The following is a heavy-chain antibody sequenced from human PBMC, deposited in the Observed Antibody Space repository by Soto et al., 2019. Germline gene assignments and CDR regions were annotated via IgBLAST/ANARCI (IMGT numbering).Heavy chain of an antibody. V-gene: IGHV3-21*01. CDR3: AAGPFFGSDYGGMYV. CDR1: GFTFSSYS. D-gene: IGHD3-10*01. J-gene: IGHJ6*02. Sequence: EVQLVESGGGVVKPGGSLRLSCAASGFTFSSYSMNWVRQAPGKGLEWVSSISSSSSYIYYADSVKGRFTTSRDHAQNALYVQMNRLRAEDTAVYHCAAGPFFGSDYGGMYVWDRGTGV. CDR2: ISSSSSYI.